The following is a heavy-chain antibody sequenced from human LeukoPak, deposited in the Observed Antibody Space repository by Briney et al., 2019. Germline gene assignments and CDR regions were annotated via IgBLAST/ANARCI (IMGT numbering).Heavy chain of an antibody. D-gene: IGHD1-26*01. V-gene: IGHV3-53*01. CDR2: IYSGGST. CDR3: ASNSGSYGDY. Sequence: GGSLRLSXAASGFTVSSNYMSWVCQAPGKGLEWVSVIYSGGSTYYADSVKGRSTISRDNSKNTLYLQMNSLRAEDTAVYYCASNSGSYGDYWGQGTLVTVSS. CDR1: GFTVSSNY. J-gene: IGHJ4*02.